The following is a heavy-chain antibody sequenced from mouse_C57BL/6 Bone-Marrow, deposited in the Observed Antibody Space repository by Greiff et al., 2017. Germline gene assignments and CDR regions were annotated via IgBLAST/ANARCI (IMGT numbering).Heavy chain of an antibody. Sequence: VQLQQSGAELVRPGTSVKLSCKASGYTFTSYWMHWVKQRPGQGLEWIGVIDPSDSYTNYNQKFKGKATLTVDTSSSTAYMQLSSLTSEDSAVYYCARWHDYDEGGLDYFDDWGQGTTLTVSS. CDR2: IDPSDSYT. D-gene: IGHD2-4*01. CDR1: GYTFTSYW. J-gene: IGHJ2*01. V-gene: IGHV1-59*01. CDR3: ARWHDYDEGGLDYFDD.